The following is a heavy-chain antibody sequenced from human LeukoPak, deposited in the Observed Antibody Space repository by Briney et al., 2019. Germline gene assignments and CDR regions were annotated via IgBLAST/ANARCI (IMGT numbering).Heavy chain of an antibody. CDR1: GHTFTSYG. Sequence: ASVKVSCKASGHTFTSYGISWVRQAPGQGLEWMGWISAYNGNTNYAQKLQGRVTMTTDTSTSTAYMELRSLRSDDTAVYYCARDEFDFWSGYRYGMDVWGQGTTVTVSS. CDR2: ISAYNGNT. D-gene: IGHD3-3*01. J-gene: IGHJ6*02. CDR3: ARDEFDFWSGYRYGMDV. V-gene: IGHV1-18*01.